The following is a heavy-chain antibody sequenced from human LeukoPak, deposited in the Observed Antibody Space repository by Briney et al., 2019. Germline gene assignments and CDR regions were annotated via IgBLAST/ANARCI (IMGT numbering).Heavy chain of an antibody. CDR1: GGSISTYY. V-gene: IGHV4-59*01. D-gene: IGHD4/OR15-4a*01. Sequence: PSETLSLTCTVSGGSISTYYWNWIRQPPGKGLEWIGYIYYSGSTNYNPSLKSRVTISVDTSKNQFSLQLSSLGAADTAAYYCARSANLFDYWGQGTLVTVSS. CDR3: ARSANLFDY. J-gene: IGHJ4*02. CDR2: IYYSGST.